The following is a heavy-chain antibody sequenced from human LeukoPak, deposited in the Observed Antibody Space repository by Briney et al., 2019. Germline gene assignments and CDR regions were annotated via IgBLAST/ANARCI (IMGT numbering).Heavy chain of an antibody. D-gene: IGHD3-10*01. CDR3: ARPGWFGEKSFDY. CDR2: INHSGST. CDR1: GGSISSYY. V-gene: IGHV4-34*01. Sequence: SETLSLTCTVSGGSISSYYWSWIRQPPGKGLEWIGEINHSGSTNYNPSLKSRVTISVDTSKNQSSLKLSSVTAADTAVYYCARPGWFGEKSFDYWGQGTLVTVSS. J-gene: IGHJ4*02.